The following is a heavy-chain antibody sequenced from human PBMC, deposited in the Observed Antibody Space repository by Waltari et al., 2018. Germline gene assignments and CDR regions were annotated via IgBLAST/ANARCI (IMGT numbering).Heavy chain of an antibody. CDR3: ARTLPAVPHAFDF. CDR1: GGSISTYY. Sequence: QVQLQESGPGLVKPSETLSLTCTVSGGSISTYYWSWIRQPPGKELEWSGYIYSRGSAYSSPPLKSRVTISVDTSKNQYSLRLKSVTDADTAVYYCARTLPAVPHAFDFWDHGTRVTVSS. CDR2: IYSRGSA. V-gene: IGHV4-59*01. D-gene: IGHD2-2*01. J-gene: IGHJ3*01.